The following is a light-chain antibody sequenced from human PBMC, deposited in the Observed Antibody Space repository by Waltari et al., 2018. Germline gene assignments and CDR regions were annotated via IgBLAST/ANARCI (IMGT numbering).Light chain of an antibody. CDR3: SAWDDSLNAWV. V-gene: IGLV1-44*01. CDR2: YNK. Sequence: QSVLTQPPSVSGTPGQMVTISCPGSSSNIGSYAVNWYQQFPGTAPKLLIYYNKQRPSGVPDRFSGSKSGTSASLAISGLQSADEADYHCSAWDDSLNAWVFGGGTRLTVL. J-gene: IGLJ3*02. CDR1: SSNIGSYA.